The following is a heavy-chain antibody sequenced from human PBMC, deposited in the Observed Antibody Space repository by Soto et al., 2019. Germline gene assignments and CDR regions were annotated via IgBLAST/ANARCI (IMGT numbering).Heavy chain of an antibody. CDR3: AADLGSSGSRRYYFDY. CDR1: GFTFTSSA. J-gene: IGHJ4*02. Sequence: GASVKVSCKASGFTFTSSAVQWVRQARGQRLEWIGWIVVGSGNTNYAQKFQERVTITRDISTSTAYMELSSLRSEDTAVYYCAADLGSSGSRRYYFDYWGQGTLVTVSS. CDR2: IVVGSGNT. V-gene: IGHV1-58*01. D-gene: IGHD3-22*01.